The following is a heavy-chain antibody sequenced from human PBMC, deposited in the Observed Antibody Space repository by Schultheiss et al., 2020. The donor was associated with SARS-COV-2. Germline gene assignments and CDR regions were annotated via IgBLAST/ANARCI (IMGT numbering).Heavy chain of an antibody. J-gene: IGHJ5*02. V-gene: IGHV3-21*01. CDR1: GFYFDSYA. Sequence: GESLKISCVGSGFYFDSYAMTWVRQAPGKGLEWVSSISSSSSYIYYADSVKGRFTISRDNAKNTLYLQMNSLRAEDTAVYYCARGYPSSDWYFPDSNWFDPWGQGTLVTVSS. D-gene: IGHD6-19*01. CDR2: ISSSSSYI. CDR3: ARGYPSSDWYFPDSNWFDP.